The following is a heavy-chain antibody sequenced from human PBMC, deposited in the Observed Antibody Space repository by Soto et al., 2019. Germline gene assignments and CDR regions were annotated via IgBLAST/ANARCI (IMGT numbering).Heavy chain of an antibody. CDR3: ARSSMIRGVPFDY. V-gene: IGHV6-1*01. CDR2: TYYRSKWYN. D-gene: IGHD3-10*01. J-gene: IGHJ4*02. Sequence: SQTLSLTCDISGDSVSSNSVVWNWIRQSPSRGLEWLGRTYYRSKWYNDYALSVKSRITISPDTSKNQFSLQLNSVTPEDTAVYYCARSSMIRGVPFDYWGQGTLVTVSS. CDR1: GDSVSSNSVV.